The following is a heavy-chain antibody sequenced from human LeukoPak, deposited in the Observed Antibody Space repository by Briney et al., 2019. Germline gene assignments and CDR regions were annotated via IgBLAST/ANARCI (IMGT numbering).Heavy chain of an antibody. V-gene: IGHV4-31*03. CDR1: GGSISSGGYS. CDR2: IYFTGIT. D-gene: IGHD2-15*01. CDR3: AREGCSGGSCYGTVGIDH. J-gene: IGHJ4*02. Sequence: PSETLSPTCTVSGGSISSGGYSWSWIRQFPGKGLEWIGYIYFTGITYHNPSLKSRATFSVDTSENEFSLSLRSVAAADTAVYYCAREGCSGGSCYGTVGIDHWGQGTLVTVSS.